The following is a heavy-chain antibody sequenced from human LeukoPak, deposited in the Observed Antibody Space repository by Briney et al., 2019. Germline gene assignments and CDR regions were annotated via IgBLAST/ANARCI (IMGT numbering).Heavy chain of an antibody. CDR1: GGSISSGGYY. Sequence: PSETLSLTCTVSGGSISSGGYYWSWIRQHPGKGLEWIGYIYYSGSTYYNPSLRSRVTISVDTSKNQFSLKLSSVTAADTAVYYCARVSVRGLNFDYWGQGTLVTVSS. J-gene: IGHJ4*02. CDR3: ARVSVRGLNFDY. D-gene: IGHD3-3*01. V-gene: IGHV4-31*03. CDR2: IYYSGST.